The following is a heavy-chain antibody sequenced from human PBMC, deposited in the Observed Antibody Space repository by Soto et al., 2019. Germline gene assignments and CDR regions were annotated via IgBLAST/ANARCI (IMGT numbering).Heavy chain of an antibody. J-gene: IGHJ6*02. Sequence: GGSLRLSCAASGFTFSSYAMSWVRQAPGKGLEWVSAISGSGGSTYYADSVKGRFTIPRDNSKNTLYLQMNSLRAEDTAVYYCAKDRVEPYYYYYGMDVWGQGTTVTVSS. CDR1: GFTFSSYA. CDR3: AKDRVEPYYYYYGMDV. V-gene: IGHV3-23*01. CDR2: ISGSGGST. D-gene: IGHD1-1*01.